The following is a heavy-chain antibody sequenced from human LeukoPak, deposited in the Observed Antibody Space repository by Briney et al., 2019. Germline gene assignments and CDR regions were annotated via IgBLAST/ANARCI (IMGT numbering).Heavy chain of an antibody. D-gene: IGHD3-10*01. Sequence: SETLSLTCTVSGGSISSHYWSWIRQPPGKGLEWIGYIYYSGGTNYNPSLKSRVTISVDTSKNQFSLKLSSVTAADTAVYYCARSTYYYGSGTPYYYYMDVWGKGTTVTVSS. J-gene: IGHJ6*03. CDR2: IYYSGGT. V-gene: IGHV4-59*11. CDR3: ARSTYYYGSGTPYYYYMDV. CDR1: GGSISSHY.